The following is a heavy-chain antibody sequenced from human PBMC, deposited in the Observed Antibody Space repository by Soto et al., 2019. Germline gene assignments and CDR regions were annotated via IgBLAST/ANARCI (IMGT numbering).Heavy chain of an antibody. Sequence: QVQLAESGGGVVQPGRSLRLSCATSGFVSNDYDIHWVRQAPGKGLAWLASISYDGSNKYYAGSVKGRFTISRDNSKNPLSLQINSLGAEDTAVYYCSRGIKGGLDAWGPGTLVTVSS. D-gene: IGHD2-21*01. CDR3: SRGIKGGLDA. J-gene: IGHJ5*02. CDR2: ISYDGSNK. CDR1: GFVSNDYD. V-gene: IGHV3-30*03.